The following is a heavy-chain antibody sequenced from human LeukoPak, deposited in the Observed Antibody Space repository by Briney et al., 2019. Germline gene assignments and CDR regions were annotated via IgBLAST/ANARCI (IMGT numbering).Heavy chain of an antibody. V-gene: IGHV3-23*01. CDR2: IIDSGGAT. CDR1: GFTFSTYA. Sequence: GGSLRLSCAASGFTFSTYAMSWVRQAPRRGLEWVSSIIDSGGATYYADSVKGRFTISRDNAKNSLYLQMNSLRDEDTAVYYCARGLHYYDSSEAFDIWGQGTMVTVSS. D-gene: IGHD3-22*01. CDR3: ARGLHYYDSSEAFDI. J-gene: IGHJ3*02.